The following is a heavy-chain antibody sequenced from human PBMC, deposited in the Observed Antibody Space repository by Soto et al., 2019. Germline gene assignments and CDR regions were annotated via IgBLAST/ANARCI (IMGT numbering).Heavy chain of an antibody. V-gene: IGHV5-51*01. CDR3: ARGLSGDPYYFDY. D-gene: IGHD2-15*01. J-gene: IGHJ4*02. CDR1: GYRLTNYW. CDR2: IYPGDSDT. Sequence: PGEALKISCKGSGYRLTNYWIGWVRQMPGKGLEWMGTIYPGDSDTRYSPSFQGQVTISADKSISTTYLQWTSLKASDTAVYYCARGLSGDPYYFDYWGQGTLVTVSS.